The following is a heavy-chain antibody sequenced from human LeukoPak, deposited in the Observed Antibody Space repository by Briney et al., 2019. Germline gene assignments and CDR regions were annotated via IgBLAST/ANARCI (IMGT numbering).Heavy chain of an antibody. CDR1: GFTVSTNY. Sequence: GGSLRLSCGASGFTVSTNYMSWVRQAPGKGLEWVSIIYSGGSTYYADSVKGRFTISRDNSKNTLYLQMNSLTAEDTAVYYCARELDPTFDYWGQGTLVTVSS. CDR2: IYSGGST. J-gene: IGHJ4*02. CDR3: ARELDPTFDY. V-gene: IGHV3-66*01.